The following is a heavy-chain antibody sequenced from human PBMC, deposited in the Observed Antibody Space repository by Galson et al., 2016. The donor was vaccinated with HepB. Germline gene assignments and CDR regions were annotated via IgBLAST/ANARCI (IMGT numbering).Heavy chain of an antibody. V-gene: IGHV3-23*01. CDR1: GFTFSNYA. CDR2: ISDGGDRT. Sequence: SLRLSCAASGFTFSNYAMTWVRVRQAPGKGLECFSSISDGGDRTYHADSVKGRFTISRDNSKNTLYLQMNSLRAEDTAVYYCAKHEWVVVPAAFQGYFDSWGQGTLVTVSS. J-gene: IGHJ4*02. D-gene: IGHD2-2*01. CDR3: AKHEWVVVPAAFQGYFDS.